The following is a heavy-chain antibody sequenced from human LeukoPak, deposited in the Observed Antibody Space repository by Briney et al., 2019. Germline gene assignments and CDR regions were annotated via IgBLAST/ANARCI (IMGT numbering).Heavy chain of an antibody. J-gene: IGHJ4*02. D-gene: IGHD3-22*01. Sequence: GGSLRLSCAASGFTFDDYAMHWVRQAPGKGLEWVSLISWDGGSTYYADSVKGRFTISRDNSKNSLYLQMNSLRAEDTALYYCAKDVKSSGYLYYFDYWGQGTLVTVSS. CDR2: ISWDGGST. V-gene: IGHV3-43D*03. CDR1: GFTFDDYA. CDR3: AKDVKSSGYLYYFDY.